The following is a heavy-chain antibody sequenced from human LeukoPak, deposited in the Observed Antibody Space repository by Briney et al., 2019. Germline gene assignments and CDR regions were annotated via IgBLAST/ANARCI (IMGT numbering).Heavy chain of an antibody. CDR1: GFTFSSYS. J-gene: IGHJ1*01. D-gene: IGHD6-13*01. Sequence: PGGSLRLSCAASGFTFSSYSMNWVRQAPGKGLEWVSYISSSSSTIYYADSVKGRFTISRDNAKNSLYLQMNSLRAEDTAVYYCARAGTGYSSSWYGDWGQGTLVTVSS. V-gene: IGHV3-48*04. CDR3: ARAGTGYSSSWYGD. CDR2: ISSSSSTI.